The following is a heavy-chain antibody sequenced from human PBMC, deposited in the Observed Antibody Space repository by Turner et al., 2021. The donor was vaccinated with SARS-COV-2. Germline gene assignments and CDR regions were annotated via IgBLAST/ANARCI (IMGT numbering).Heavy chain of an antibody. CDR1: AGSIYSSSDY. J-gene: IGHJ4*02. D-gene: IGHD2-15*01. CDR3: ARLGFCSGGSCSFDH. Sequence: QLQLQESGPGQVRPSETLSLTCRVSAGSIYSSSDYWGWVRQAPGKGLEWLGTIDYTGSAYYNQSLKSRVAISVRTSTNQFSLKVRSVTAADTAGYYCARLGFCSGGSCSFDHWGQGTLVTVS. CDR2: IDYTGSA. V-gene: IGHV4-39*01.